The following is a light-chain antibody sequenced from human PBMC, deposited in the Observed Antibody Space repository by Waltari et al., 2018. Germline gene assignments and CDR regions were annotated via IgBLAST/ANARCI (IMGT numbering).Light chain of an antibody. CDR2: SAS. Sequence: VMTQSPATLSVSPGERASLSCRASQTVYKNLAWYQQKPGQAPRLLIYSASSTAPGIPARFSGSGSGREFSLTISSVQSEDIAVYYCQQYSDWPYTFGQGTKVGIK. CDR1: QTVYKN. V-gene: IGKV3-15*01. J-gene: IGKJ2*01. CDR3: QQYSDWPYT.